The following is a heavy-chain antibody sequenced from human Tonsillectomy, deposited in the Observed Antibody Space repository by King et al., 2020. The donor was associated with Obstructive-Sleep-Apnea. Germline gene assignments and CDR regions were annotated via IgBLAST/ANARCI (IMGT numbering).Heavy chain of an antibody. CDR1: GFKFSTYS. J-gene: IGHJ3*02. D-gene: IGHD2-15*01. CDR2: IISGSSSI. CDR3: AGASVVVVVTDAFDI. Sequence: VQLVESGGGVVQPGGSLRLSCAASGFKFSTYSMNWVRQAPGKGLEWVSYIISGSSSIYYADSVKGRFTISRDNAKNSLYLQMNSLRAEDTAVYYCAGASVVVVVTDAFDIWGQGTMVTVSS. V-gene: IGHV3-48*04.